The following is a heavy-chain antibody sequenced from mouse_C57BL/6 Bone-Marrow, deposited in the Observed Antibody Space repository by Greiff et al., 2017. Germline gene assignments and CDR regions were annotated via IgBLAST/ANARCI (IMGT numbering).Heavy chain of an antibody. V-gene: IGHV1-59*01. D-gene: IGHD3-2*02. CDR1: GYTFTSYW. CDR3: ARRLGFDY. J-gene: IGHJ2*01. CDR2: IDPSDSYT. Sequence: QVQLQQPGAELVRPGTSVKLSCKASGYTFTSYWMHWVQQRPGQGLEWIGVIDPSDSYTNYNQKFKGKATLTVDTSSSTAYMQLSSLTSEDSAVYYCARRLGFDYWGQGTTLTVSS.